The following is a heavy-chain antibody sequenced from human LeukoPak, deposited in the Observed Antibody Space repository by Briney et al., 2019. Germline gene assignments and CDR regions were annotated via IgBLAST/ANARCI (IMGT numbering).Heavy chain of an antibody. V-gene: IGHV4-59*01. Sequence: SETLSLTCTVSGGSISSYYRSWIRQPPGKGLEWIGYIYYSGSTNYNPSLKSRVTISVDTSKNQFSLKLSSVTAADTAVYYCARDLGYCSGGSCNWFDPWGQGTLVTVSS. D-gene: IGHD2-15*01. CDR1: GGSISSYY. J-gene: IGHJ5*02. CDR2: IYYSGST. CDR3: ARDLGYCSGGSCNWFDP.